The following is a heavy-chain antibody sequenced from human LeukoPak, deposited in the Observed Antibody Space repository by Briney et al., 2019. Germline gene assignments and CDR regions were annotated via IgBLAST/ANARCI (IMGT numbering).Heavy chain of an antibody. Sequence: SETLSLTCTVSGGSISSYYWSWIRQPPGKGLEWIGYIYYSGSTNYNPSLKSRVTISVDTSKNQFSLKLSSVTAADTAVYYCARASPGGENDCDSWGQGTLVTVSS. CDR1: GGSISSYY. CDR2: IYYSGST. D-gene: IGHD3-16*01. CDR3: ARASPGGENDCDS. J-gene: IGHJ4*02. V-gene: IGHV4-59*01.